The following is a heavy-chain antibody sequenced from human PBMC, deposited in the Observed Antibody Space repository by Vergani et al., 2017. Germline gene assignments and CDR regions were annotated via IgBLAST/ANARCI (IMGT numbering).Heavy chain of an antibody. CDR3: ARDWGVPADFWGGHNWFDP. CDR2: IIPIFGTA. V-gene: IGHV1-69*01. D-gene: IGHD3-3*01. J-gene: IGHJ5*02. CDR1: GGTFSSYA. Sequence: QVQLVQSGAEVKKPGSSVKVSCKASGGTFSSYAISWVRQAPGQGLEWMGGIIPIFGTANYAQKFQGRVTITADEATSTAYMELSSLRSEDTAVYYCARDWGVPADFWGGHNWFDPWGQGTLVTVSS.